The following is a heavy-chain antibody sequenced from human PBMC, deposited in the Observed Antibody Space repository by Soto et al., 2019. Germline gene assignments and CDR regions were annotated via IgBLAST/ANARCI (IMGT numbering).Heavy chain of an antibody. J-gene: IGHJ4*02. CDR3: ARDTFGGAYDFLH. CDR2: ISSGGST. D-gene: IGHD3-3*01. Sequence: EVQLVESGGGLVQPGGSLRLSCAASGFTLSSFYMTWVRQAPGKGLQWVAVISSGGSTYYADSVKGRFTISRDNSKNTLYLEMNSLRAEDTAVYYCARDTFGGAYDFLHGGQGTLVTVSS. V-gene: IGHV3-66*01. CDR1: GFTLSSFY.